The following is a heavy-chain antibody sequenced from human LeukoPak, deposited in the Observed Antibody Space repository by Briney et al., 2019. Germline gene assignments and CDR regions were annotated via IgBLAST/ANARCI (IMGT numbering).Heavy chain of an antibody. CDR2: IYYSGST. CDR1: GGSISSYY. D-gene: IGHD6-19*01. Sequence: PSETLSLTCTVSGGSISSYYWSWIRQPPGKGLEWIGYIYYSGSTNYNPSLKSRVSISVDTSKNQFSLKLSSVTAADTAVYYCARDSSGLPLGYWGQGTLVTVSS. J-gene: IGHJ4*02. CDR3: ARDSSGLPLGY. V-gene: IGHV4-59*12.